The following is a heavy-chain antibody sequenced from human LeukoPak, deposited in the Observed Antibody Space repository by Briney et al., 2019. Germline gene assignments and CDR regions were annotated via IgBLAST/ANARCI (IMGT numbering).Heavy chain of an antibody. V-gene: IGHV1-24*01. J-gene: IGHJ6*02. Sequence: GASVTVSCTVSGYTLTELSMRWVRQAPGKGLEWMGGFDPEDGETIYAQKFQGRVTMTEDTSTDTAYMELSSLRSEDTAVYYCATDTPSYYSYYGMDVWGQGTTVTVSS. CDR2: FDPEDGET. CDR1: GYTLTELS. CDR3: ATDTPSYYSYYGMDV. D-gene: IGHD2-15*01.